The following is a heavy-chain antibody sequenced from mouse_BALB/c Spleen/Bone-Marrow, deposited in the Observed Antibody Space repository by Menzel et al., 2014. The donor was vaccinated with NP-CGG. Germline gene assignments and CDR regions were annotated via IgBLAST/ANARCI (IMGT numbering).Heavy chain of an antibody. CDR1: GFNFTDTY. CDR3: ARDYYCAYLDY. D-gene: IGHD1-1*01. CDR2: TDPANGNT. Sequence: EVQLVESGAELVKPGASVKLSCTASGFNFTDTYMNWVKQRPEQGLEWIGGTDPANGNTYYDAKFQGKATITADASSNTAYLQLSSLTSEDSAVYYCARDYYCAYLDYWGQGTTLTVSS. V-gene: IGHV14-3*02. J-gene: IGHJ2*01.